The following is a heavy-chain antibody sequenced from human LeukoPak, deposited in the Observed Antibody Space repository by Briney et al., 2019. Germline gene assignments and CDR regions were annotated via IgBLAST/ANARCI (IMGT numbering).Heavy chain of an antibody. V-gene: IGHV5-51*01. CDR3: AGRAVVIGVGYFDY. CDR2: IYPSDSDI. J-gene: IGHJ4*02. Sequence: GESLKISCKGSGYSFTTYWIGWVRQMPGKGLEWMGIIYPSDSDIRISPSFQGQVTISVDKSINTAYLQWSSLKASDTAIYYCAGRAVVIGVGYFDYWGQGTLVTVSS. D-gene: IGHD4-23*01. CDR1: GYSFTTYW.